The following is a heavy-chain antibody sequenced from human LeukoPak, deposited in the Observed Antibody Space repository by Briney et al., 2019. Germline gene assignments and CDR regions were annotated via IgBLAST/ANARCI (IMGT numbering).Heavy chain of an antibody. D-gene: IGHD4-23*01. J-gene: IGHJ6*02. V-gene: IGHV1-18*01. CDR1: GYTFTSYG. Sequence: ASVKVSCKASGYTFTSYGISWVRQAPGQGLEWMGWISAYNGNTNYAQKLQGRVTMTTDTSTSTAYMELSSLRSEDTAVYYCARVRVVTLQYYYYGMDVWGQGTTVTVSS. CDR2: ISAYNGNT. CDR3: ARVRVVTLQYYYYGMDV.